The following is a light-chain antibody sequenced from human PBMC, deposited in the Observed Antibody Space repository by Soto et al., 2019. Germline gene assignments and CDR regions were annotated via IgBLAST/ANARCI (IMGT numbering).Light chain of an antibody. V-gene: IGLV2-14*01. J-gene: IGLJ1*01. CDR2: DVS. Sequence: QSALTQPASVSGSPGQSITISCTGTSSDVGGYNYVSWYQQHPGKAPKLMIYDVSNRPSGVSNRFSGSKSGNTASLTISGLKDEDEADYYCSSYTSSSTLVFGTGTKLTVL. CDR3: SSYTSSSTLV. CDR1: SSDVGGYNY.